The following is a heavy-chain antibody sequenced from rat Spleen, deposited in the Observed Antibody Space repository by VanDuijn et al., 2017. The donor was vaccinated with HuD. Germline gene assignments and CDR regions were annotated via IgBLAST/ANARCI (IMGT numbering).Heavy chain of an antibody. J-gene: IGHJ4*01. D-gene: IGHD1-6*01. V-gene: IGHV4-2*01. Sequence: EVKLVESGGGLVQPGRSLKLSCAASGFNFNDYWMGWVRQAPGKGLEWIGEINKDSSTINYTPSLKDKLTISRDSAQNTLYLQMSKLGSEDTAIYYCAREYTTDYYYFRLVMDAWGQGASVTVSS. CDR2: INKDSSTI. CDR3: AREYTTDYYYFRLVMDA. CDR1: GFNFNDYW.